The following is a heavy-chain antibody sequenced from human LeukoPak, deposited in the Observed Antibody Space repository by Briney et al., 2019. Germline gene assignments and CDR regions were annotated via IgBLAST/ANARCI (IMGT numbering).Heavy chain of an antibody. J-gene: IGHJ5*02. CDR3: ARGLLAGSDIVVVPAADRWFDP. V-gene: IGHV4-59*12. CDR1: GGSISSYY. D-gene: IGHD2-2*01. Sequence: SETLSLTCTVSGGSISSYYWSWIRQPPGKGLEWIGYIYYSGSTNYNPSLKSRVTISVDTSKNQFSLKLSSVTAADTAVYYCARGLLAGSDIVVVPAADRWFDPWGQGTLVTVSS. CDR2: IYYSGST.